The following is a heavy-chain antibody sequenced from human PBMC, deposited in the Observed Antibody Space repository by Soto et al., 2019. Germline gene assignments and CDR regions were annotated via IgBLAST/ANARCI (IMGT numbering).Heavy chain of an antibody. Sequence: QEKLVQSGGGVVQPGKSLRLSCSASGFTFSTYAMHWVLLAPGKGLEWVAVVSYDGDKKYYGDSVRGRFTISRDNSKNALFLQMNGLTTEDTAVYYCTRGVGSDSYYYFGMDVWGQGPAVTVSS. CDR2: VSYDGDKK. J-gene: IGHJ6*02. CDR3: TRGVGSDSYYYFGMDV. V-gene: IGHV3-30-3*01. CDR1: GFTFSTYA. D-gene: IGHD1-26*01.